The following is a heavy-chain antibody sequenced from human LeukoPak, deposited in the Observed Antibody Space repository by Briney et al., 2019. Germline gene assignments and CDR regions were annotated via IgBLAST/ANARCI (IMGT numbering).Heavy chain of an antibody. CDR2: ISYDGSNK. CDR3: AAPSTNYYDSSGYYY. Sequence: GGSLRLSCAASGFTFSSYGMHWVRQAPGKGLEWVAVISYDGSNKYYADSVKGRFTISRDNSKNTLYLQMNSLRAEDTAVYYCAAPSTNYYDSSGYYYWGQGTLVTVSS. V-gene: IGHV3-30*03. D-gene: IGHD3-22*01. J-gene: IGHJ4*02. CDR1: GFTFSSYG.